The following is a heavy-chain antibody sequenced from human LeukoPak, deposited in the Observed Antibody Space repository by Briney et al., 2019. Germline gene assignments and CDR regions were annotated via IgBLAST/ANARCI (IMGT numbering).Heavy chain of an antibody. Sequence: PSETLSLTCTVSGVSISSDKYYWSWTRQRPGKGLEWIGYMYYSGSTSYNPSLKSRVSISVDTSKSQFSLKLSSVTAADTAVYYCATPYCGTISCLDVFDIWGQGTMVTVSS. V-gene: IGHV4-31*03. CDR2: MYYSGST. CDR1: GVSISSDKYY. D-gene: IGHD2-21*01. CDR3: ATPYCGTISCLDVFDI. J-gene: IGHJ3*02.